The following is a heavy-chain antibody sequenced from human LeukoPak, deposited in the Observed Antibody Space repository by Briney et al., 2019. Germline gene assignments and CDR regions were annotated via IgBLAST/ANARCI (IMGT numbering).Heavy chain of an antibody. V-gene: IGHV1-18*01. CDR3: ASPRASITISGVSNAFDI. Sequence: SVKVSCKSSGYTFTSYGISWVRQAPGQGPEWMGWISAYNGNTNYVQKFQGRVTMTTDTSTTTTYMELRSLRSDDTAVYYCASPRASITISGVSNAFDIWGQGTMVTVSS. CDR1: GYTFTSYG. D-gene: IGHD3-3*01. CDR2: ISAYNGNT. J-gene: IGHJ3*02.